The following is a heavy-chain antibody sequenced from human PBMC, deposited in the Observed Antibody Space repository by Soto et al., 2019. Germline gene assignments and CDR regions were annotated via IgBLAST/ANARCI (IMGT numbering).Heavy chain of an antibody. CDR2: ISSSSSTI. CDR1: GFTFSSYS. D-gene: IGHD3-16*01. J-gene: IGHJ6*02. V-gene: IGHV3-48*02. CDR3: ARGGGLGDYYYYGMDV. Sequence: XGSLRLSCAASGFTFSSYSMNRVRQAPGKGLEWVSYISSSSSTIYYADSVKGRFTISRDNAKNSLYLQMNSLRDEDTAVYYCARGGGLGDYYYYGMDVWGQGTTVTVSS.